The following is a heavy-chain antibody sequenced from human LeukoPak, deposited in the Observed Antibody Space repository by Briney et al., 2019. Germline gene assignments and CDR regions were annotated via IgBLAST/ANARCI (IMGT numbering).Heavy chain of an antibody. CDR1: GGSISSGGYY. D-gene: IGHD2-15*01. V-gene: IGHV4-30-2*01. J-gene: IGHJ4*02. CDR3: ARVAGVEVAPATSY. Sequence: PSETLSLTCTVSGGSISSGGYYWSWIRQPPGKGLEWIGHIYHTGSTYSNPSLKSRVTISVDTSKNQFSLSLTSVTAADTAVYYCARVAGVEVAPATSYWGQGTLVTVSS. CDR2: IYHTGST.